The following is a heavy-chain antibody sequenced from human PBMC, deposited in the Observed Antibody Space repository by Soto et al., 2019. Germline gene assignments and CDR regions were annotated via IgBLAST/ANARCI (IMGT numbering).Heavy chain of an antibody. CDR3: ATRYYDFWSGYYGDYGMDV. D-gene: IGHD3-3*01. J-gene: IGHJ6*02. CDR2: IDPSDSYT. CDR1: GYIFTSYW. V-gene: IGHV5-10-1*01. Sequence: PGGSLKISCNGSGYIFTSYWISWVRQMPGKGLEWMGRIDPSDSYTNYSPSFQGHVTISADKSISTAYLQWSSLKASDTAMYYCATRYYDFWSGYYGDYGMDVWGQGTTVTVSS.